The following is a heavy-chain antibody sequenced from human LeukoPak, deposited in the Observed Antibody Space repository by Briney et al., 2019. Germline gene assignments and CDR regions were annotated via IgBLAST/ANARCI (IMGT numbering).Heavy chain of an antibody. CDR2: ISYDGSNK. D-gene: IGHD6-13*01. J-gene: IGHJ3*02. Sequence: GGSLRLSCAASGFTLSSYAMHWVRQAPGKGLEWVAVISYDGSNKYYADSVKGRFTISRDNSKNTLYLQMNSLRAEDTAVYYCASGSSSWYTAFDIWGQGTMVTVSS. CDR1: GFTLSSYA. V-gene: IGHV3-30*04. CDR3: ASGSSSWYTAFDI.